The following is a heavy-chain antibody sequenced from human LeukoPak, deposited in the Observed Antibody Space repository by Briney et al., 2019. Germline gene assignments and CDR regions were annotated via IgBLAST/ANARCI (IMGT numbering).Heavy chain of an antibody. CDR3: ARESIFGVVTTYNWFDP. Sequence: SVKVSCKASGGTLSSYAISWVRQAPEQGLEWMGRIIPIFGTANYAQKFQGRVTITTDESTSTAYMELSSLRSEDTAVYYCARESIFGVVTTYNWFDPWGQGTLVTVSS. J-gene: IGHJ5*02. CDR1: GGTLSSYA. CDR2: IIPIFGTA. D-gene: IGHD3-3*01. V-gene: IGHV1-69*05.